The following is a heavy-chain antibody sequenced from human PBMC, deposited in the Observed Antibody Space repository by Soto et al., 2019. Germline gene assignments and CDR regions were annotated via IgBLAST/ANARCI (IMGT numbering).Heavy chain of an antibody. CDR1: GFTVSSNY. J-gene: IGHJ4*02. CDR2: IYTDGST. Sequence: EVQLVESGGGLVQPGGSLRLTCAASGFTVSSNYMSWVRQAPGKGLEWVSIIYTDGSTYYADSVKGRFTLSRDDSKNTLYLQINSLRVEDTAVYYCASRINSCGAYDFWGQGTLVTVSS. CDR3: ASRINSCGAYDF. V-gene: IGHV3-66*01. D-gene: IGHD2-15*01.